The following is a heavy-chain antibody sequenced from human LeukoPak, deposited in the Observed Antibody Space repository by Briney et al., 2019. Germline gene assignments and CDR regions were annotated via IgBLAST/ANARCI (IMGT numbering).Heavy chain of an antibody. Sequence: PSETLSLTCTVSGGSISSSSYYWGWIRQPPGKGLEWIGSIYYSGSTYYNPSLKSRVTISVDTSKNQFSLKLSSVTAADTAVYYCARGGVVRWLVNSIVYWGQGTLVTVSS. CDR3: ARGGVVRWLVNSIVY. V-gene: IGHV4-39*01. CDR1: GGSISSSSYY. J-gene: IGHJ4*02. CDR2: IYYSGST. D-gene: IGHD6-19*01.